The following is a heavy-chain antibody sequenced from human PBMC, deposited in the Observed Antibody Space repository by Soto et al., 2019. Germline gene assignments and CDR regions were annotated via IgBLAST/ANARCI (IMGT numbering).Heavy chain of an antibody. CDR3: ARDGRGTAMGFTAGDWFDP. CDR1: GDSISTYH. Sequence: PSETLSLTCSVSGDSISTYHWSWIRQPPGKGLEWIGYIHYSGKTDYNSSLKSRVTISVDTSKNQFSLNLSSVTAADTAVYYCARDGRGTAMGFTAGDWFDPWGQGTLVTVSS. J-gene: IGHJ5*02. CDR2: IHYSGKT. V-gene: IGHV4-59*12. D-gene: IGHD5-18*01.